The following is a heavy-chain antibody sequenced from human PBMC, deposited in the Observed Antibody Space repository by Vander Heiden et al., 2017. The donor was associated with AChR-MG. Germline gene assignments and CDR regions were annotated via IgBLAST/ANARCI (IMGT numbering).Heavy chain of an antibody. V-gene: IGHV3-30*18. Sequence: QVQLVESGGGVVPPGRSLRLPCSASGLTFSSYGRHWVRQAPGKGLEWVAVISYDGSNKYYADSVKGRFTISRDNSKNTLYLQMNSLRAEDTAVYYCAKSEYQLLRSTVHYYMDVWGKGTTVTVSS. D-gene: IGHD2-2*01. CDR1: GLTFSSYG. CDR2: ISYDGSNK. J-gene: IGHJ6*03. CDR3: AKSEYQLLRSTVHYYMDV.